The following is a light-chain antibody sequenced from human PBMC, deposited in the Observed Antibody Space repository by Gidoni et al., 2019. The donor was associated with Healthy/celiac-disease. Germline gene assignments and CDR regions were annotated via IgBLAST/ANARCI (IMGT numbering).Light chain of an antibody. CDR1: QDISNY. CDR3: QQYDNLPPYT. V-gene: IGKV1-33*01. CDR2: DAS. Sequence: DIQMTQSPSSLSASVGDRVTIICQASQDISNYLNWYQQKPGKAPKLLIYDASNLETGVPSRFSGSGSGTDFTFTISSLQPEDIATYYCQQYDNLPPYTFXQXTKLEIK. J-gene: IGKJ2*01.